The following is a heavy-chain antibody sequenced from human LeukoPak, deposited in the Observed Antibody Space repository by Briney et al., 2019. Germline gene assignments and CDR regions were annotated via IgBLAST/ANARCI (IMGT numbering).Heavy chain of an antibody. CDR2: IYTSGST. CDR1: GYSISSGYY. Sequence: PSETLSLTCAVSGYSISSGYYWGWIRQPPGKGLEWIGRIYTSGSTNYNPSLKSRVTMSVDTSKNQFSLKLSSVTAADTAVYYCARDKAGRYYDSSGYYFDYWGQGTLVTVSS. D-gene: IGHD3-22*01. CDR3: ARDKAGRYYDSSGYYFDY. J-gene: IGHJ4*02. V-gene: IGHV4-38-2*02.